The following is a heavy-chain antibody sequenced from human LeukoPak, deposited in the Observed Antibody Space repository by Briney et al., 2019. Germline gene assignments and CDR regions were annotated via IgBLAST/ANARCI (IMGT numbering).Heavy chain of an antibody. CDR1: GFTFSSYA. CDR3: AKDLGSGPKYGDYLSESLGGFYYYYYGMDV. Sequence: GGSLRLSCAASGFTFSSYAMTWVRQAPGKGLEWVSAISGSGGNTYYADSVKGRFTISRDNSKNTLYLQMNSLRAEDTAVYYCAKDLGSGPKYGDYLSESLGGFYYYYYGMDVWGQGTTVTVSS. J-gene: IGHJ6*02. CDR2: ISGSGGNT. V-gene: IGHV3-23*01. D-gene: IGHD4-17*01.